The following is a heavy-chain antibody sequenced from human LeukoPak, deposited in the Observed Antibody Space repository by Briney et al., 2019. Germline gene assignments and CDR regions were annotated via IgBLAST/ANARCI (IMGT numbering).Heavy chain of an antibody. D-gene: IGHD6-19*01. Sequence: SETLSLTCAASGVSFSGYYWSWIRQPPGKGLEWIGEVNHSGSTNYNPSLKSRVTISVDTSKNQFSLKLSSVTAADTAVYYCASMGYSSGGSRKIRSRYWGQGTLVTVSS. J-gene: IGHJ4*02. CDR3: ASMGYSSGGSRKIRSRY. V-gene: IGHV4-34*01. CDR2: VNHSGST. CDR1: GVSFSGYY.